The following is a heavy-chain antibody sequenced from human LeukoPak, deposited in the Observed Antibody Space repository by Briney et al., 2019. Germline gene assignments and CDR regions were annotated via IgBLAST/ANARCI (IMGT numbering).Heavy chain of an antibody. J-gene: IGHJ2*01. CDR3: ASRVGSAYWFFDL. CDR1: GFTFSNYG. CDR2: IRCDGSKT. Sequence: GGSLRLSCAASGFTFSNYGMHWVRQTPGKGLEWVAFIRCDGSKTYYLDSVKGRFTISRDNSNNTLYLQMNSLRPEDTALYYCASRVGSAYWFFDLWGRGSLVTVSS. D-gene: IGHD1-26*01. V-gene: IGHV3-30*02.